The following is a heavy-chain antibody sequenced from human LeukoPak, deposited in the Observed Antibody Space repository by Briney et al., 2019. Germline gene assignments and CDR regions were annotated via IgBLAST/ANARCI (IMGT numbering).Heavy chain of an antibody. CDR1: GSSFTSYR. Sequence: GGSLQISCQGSGSSFTSYRIGWVRQVPGKGLEWMGIIYPGDSDTRCSPSFQGQVTISADKSISTAYLQWSSLKASDTAMYYCARRHYYDSSGYNYWGQGTLVTVSS. D-gene: IGHD3-22*01. CDR3: ARRHYYDSSGYNY. CDR2: IYPGDSDT. J-gene: IGHJ4*02. V-gene: IGHV5-51*01.